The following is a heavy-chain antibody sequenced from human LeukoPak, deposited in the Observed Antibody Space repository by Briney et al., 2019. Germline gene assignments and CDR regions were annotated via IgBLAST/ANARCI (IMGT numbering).Heavy chain of an antibody. J-gene: IGHJ4*02. CDR3: ARGPYYYDSSGPMSGSYFDY. Sequence: ASVKVSCKASGYTFTSYGISWVRQAPGRGLEWMGWISAYNGNTNYAQKLQGRVTMTTDTSTSTAYMELRSLRSDDTAVYYCARGPYYYDSSGPMSGSYFDYWGQGTLVTVSS. D-gene: IGHD3-22*01. CDR2: ISAYNGNT. CDR1: GYTFTSYG. V-gene: IGHV1-18*01.